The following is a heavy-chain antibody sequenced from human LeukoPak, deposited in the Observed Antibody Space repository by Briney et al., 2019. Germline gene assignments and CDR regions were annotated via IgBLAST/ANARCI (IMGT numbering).Heavy chain of an antibody. Sequence: ASVKVSCKASGYTFTSYDINWVRQATGQGLEGMGWMNPNSGNTGYAQKFQGRVTMTRNTSISTAYMELSSLRAEDTAVYYCARAYVVVPAALDYWGQGTLVTVSS. V-gene: IGHV1-8*01. CDR2: MNPNSGNT. J-gene: IGHJ4*02. D-gene: IGHD2-2*01. CDR1: GYTFTSYD. CDR3: ARAYVVVPAALDY.